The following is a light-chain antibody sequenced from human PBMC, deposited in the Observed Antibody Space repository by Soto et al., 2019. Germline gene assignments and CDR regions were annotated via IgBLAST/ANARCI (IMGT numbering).Light chain of an antibody. V-gene: IGKV1-39*01. J-gene: IGKJ2*01. CDR1: QRITKY. Sequence: DLQMTQSPSSLSASIGDRVTITCRASQRITKYLNWYQQKPGKAPKLLIYAASSLQSGVPSRFSGSGSGTDFTLTISNLQPEDFASDYCQQSYSATPAFGQVNKLEIK. CDR3: QQSYSATPA. CDR2: AAS.